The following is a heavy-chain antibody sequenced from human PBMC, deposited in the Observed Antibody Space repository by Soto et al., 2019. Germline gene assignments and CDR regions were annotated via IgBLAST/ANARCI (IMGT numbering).Heavy chain of an antibody. CDR3: ARDSGYSDFWSGYYTYMDV. V-gene: IGHV3-33*01. CDR2: IWYDGSNK. Sequence: QVQLVESGGGVVQPGRSLRLSCAASGFTFSSYGMHWVRQAPGKGLEWVAVIWYDGSNKYYADSVKGRFTISRDNSKNTLYLQMNSLRAEDTAVYYCARDSGYSDFWSGYYTYMDVWGNGTTVTVSS. J-gene: IGHJ6*03. D-gene: IGHD3-3*01. CDR1: GFTFSSYG.